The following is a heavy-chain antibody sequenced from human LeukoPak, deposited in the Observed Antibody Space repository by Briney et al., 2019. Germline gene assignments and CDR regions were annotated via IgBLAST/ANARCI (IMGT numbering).Heavy chain of an antibody. D-gene: IGHD2-2*01. CDR3: ATGPYAAFEM. CDR2: VKDDGIST. V-gene: IGHV3-74*01. J-gene: IGHJ3*02. Sequence: GGSLRLSCAASGFTFTKFWMHWVRQAPGRGLVWVSRVKDDGISTLYADSVKGRFTISRDNARNTLYLQMNSLRADDTALYYCATGPYAAFEMWGQGTMVTVSS. CDR1: GFTFTKFW.